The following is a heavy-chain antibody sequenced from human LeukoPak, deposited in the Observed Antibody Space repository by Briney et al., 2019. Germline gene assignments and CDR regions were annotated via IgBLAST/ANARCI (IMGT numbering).Heavy chain of an antibody. D-gene: IGHD2-2*01. CDR1: GITFSTYA. CDR2: ISGSGGGT. Sequence: GGSLRLSCAASGITFSTYAMSWVRQAPEKGLEWVSGISGSGGGTYYADSVKGRFTISRDNSKNTLYLQMNSLRAEDTAVYYCAKGYCSSTSCPFDPWGQGTLVTVSS. CDR3: AKGYCSSTSCPFDP. V-gene: IGHV3-23*01. J-gene: IGHJ5*02.